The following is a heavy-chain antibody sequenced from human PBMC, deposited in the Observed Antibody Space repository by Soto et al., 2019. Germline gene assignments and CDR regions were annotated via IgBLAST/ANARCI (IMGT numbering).Heavy chain of an antibody. V-gene: IGHV1-18*01. J-gene: IGHJ6*02. CDR1: GYTFTSYG. D-gene: IGHD6-19*01. Sequence: ASVKVSCKASGYTFTSYGISWVRQAPGQGLEWMGWISAYNGNTNYAQKLQGRVTMTTDTSTSTAYMELRSLRSDDTAVYYCARDSSSGWYPPYYYGMDVRGQGTTVTVSS. CDR3: ARDSSSGWYPPYYYGMDV. CDR2: ISAYNGNT.